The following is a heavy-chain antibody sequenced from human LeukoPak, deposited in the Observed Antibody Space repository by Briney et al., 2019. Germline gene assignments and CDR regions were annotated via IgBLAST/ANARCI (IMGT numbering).Heavy chain of an antibody. J-gene: IGHJ4*02. CDR1: GFTVGNNY. V-gene: IGHV3-53*01. CDR3: ARVVSGKFYVYYLDY. D-gene: IGHD1-26*01. CDR2: IYSGGNT. Sequence: PGGSLRLSCAASGFTVGNNYMTWVRQGPGKGLEWASVIYSGGNTYYADSVKGRFTISRDNSKNMLYLQMNSLRAEDTAVYYCARVVSGKFYVYYLDYWGQGTLVTVSS.